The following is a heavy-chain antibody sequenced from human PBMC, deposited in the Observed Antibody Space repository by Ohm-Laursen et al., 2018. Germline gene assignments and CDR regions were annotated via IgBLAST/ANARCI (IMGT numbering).Heavy chain of an antibody. CDR3: AKFVKGITDYYYGMDV. J-gene: IGHJ6*02. CDR2: ISYDGSNK. Sequence: SLRLSCTASRFTFSSYGMHWVRQAPGKGLEWVAVISYDGSNKYYADSVKGRFTISRDNSKNTLYLQMNSLRAEDTAVYYCAKFVKGITDYYYGMDVWGQGTTVTVSS. V-gene: IGHV3-30*18. D-gene: IGHD3-10*01. CDR1: RFTFSSYG.